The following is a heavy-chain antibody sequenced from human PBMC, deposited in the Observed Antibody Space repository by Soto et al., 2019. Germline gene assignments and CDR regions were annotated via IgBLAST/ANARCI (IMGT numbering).Heavy chain of an antibody. J-gene: IGHJ6*02. V-gene: IGHV4-61*01. Sequence: QVQLQESGPGLVKPSETLSLTCTVSGGSVSSGSYYWSWIRQPPGKGLEWIGYIYYSGSTNYNPSLKSRVTMSGATSKNQCSLKLSSVTAAATAVYYCARGIEGWYQGRYYYGMDVWGQGTTVTVSS. CDR3: ARGIEGWYQGRYYYGMDV. CDR1: GGSVSSGSYY. CDR2: IYYSGST. D-gene: IGHD6-19*01.